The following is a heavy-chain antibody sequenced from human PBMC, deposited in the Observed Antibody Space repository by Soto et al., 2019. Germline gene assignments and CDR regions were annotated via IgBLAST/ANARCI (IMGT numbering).Heavy chain of an antibody. V-gene: IGHV3-7*01. CDR2: IKQDGSEK. Sequence: GGSLRLSCAASGFTFSSYWMSWVRQAPGKGLEWVANIKQDGSEKYYVDSVKGRFTISRDNAKNSLYLQMNSLRAEDTAVYYCARAGWSRIAVAGDAFDIWGQGTMVTVSS. CDR3: ARAGWSRIAVAGDAFDI. CDR1: GFTFSSYW. J-gene: IGHJ3*02. D-gene: IGHD6-19*01.